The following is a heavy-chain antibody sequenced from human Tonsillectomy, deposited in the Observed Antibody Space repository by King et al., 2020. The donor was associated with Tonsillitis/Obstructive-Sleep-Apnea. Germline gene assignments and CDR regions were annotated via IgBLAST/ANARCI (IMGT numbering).Heavy chain of an antibody. CDR2: ISSDGNNK. J-gene: IGHJ4*02. V-gene: IGHV3-30*18. D-gene: IGHD1-14*01. CDR1: GFMFSNYG. Sequence: VQLVESGGGVVQPGRSLRLSCAASGFMFSNYGMHWVRQAPGKGLEWVAVISSDGNNKYYGDSVKGRFTISRDKSKNTLYLRMNSLRVEDTAVYYCAKDSGAGWAPYYFDFWGQGTLVTVSS. CDR3: AKDSGAGWAPYYFDF.